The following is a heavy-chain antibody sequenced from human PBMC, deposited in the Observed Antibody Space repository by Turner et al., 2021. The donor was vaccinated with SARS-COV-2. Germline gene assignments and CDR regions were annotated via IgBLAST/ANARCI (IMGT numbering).Heavy chain of an antibody. V-gene: IGHV3-21*01. D-gene: IGHD3-22*01. Sequence: EVQLVESGGGLVKPGGSLRLSCAASGFTFSSYSMNWVRQAPGKGLGWVSSISISSSYIYYADSVKGRFTISRENAKNSLYLQMNSLRAEDTAVYYCARWGPYYYDSSGYYPDAFDIWGQGTMVTVSS. J-gene: IGHJ3*02. CDR1: GFTFSSYS. CDR3: ARWGPYYYDSSGYYPDAFDI. CDR2: ISISSSYI.